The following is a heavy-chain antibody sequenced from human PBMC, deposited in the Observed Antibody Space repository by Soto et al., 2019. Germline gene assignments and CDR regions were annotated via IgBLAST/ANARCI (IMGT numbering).Heavy chain of an antibody. Sequence: EVQLVESGGGLVQPGGSLRLSCAASGFTFSRYDMHWVRQATGKGLEWVSAIGTVGNTYYPGSVKGRFTISRENAKNSLYLQMNSLRAGDTAVYYCARSGGWTPDYYGMDVWGQGTTVTVSS. CDR1: GFTFSRYD. CDR2: IGTVGNT. D-gene: IGHD6-19*01. V-gene: IGHV3-13*01. CDR3: ARSGGWTPDYYGMDV. J-gene: IGHJ6*02.